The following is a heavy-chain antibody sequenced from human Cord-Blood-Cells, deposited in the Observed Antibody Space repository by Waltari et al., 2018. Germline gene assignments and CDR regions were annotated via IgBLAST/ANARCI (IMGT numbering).Heavy chain of an antibody. CDR2: IYTSGST. V-gene: IGHV4-4*07. CDR1: GGSISSYY. Sequence: QVQLQESGPGLVKPSETLSLTCTVSGGSISSYYWSWIRQPAGKGLEWIGRIYTSGSTNYNPSLKRRVTMSVDTSKNQFSLKLSSVTAADTAVYYCARDCPATAHGITGTTGWFDPWGQGTLVTVSS. J-gene: IGHJ5*02. D-gene: IGHD1-7*01. CDR3: ARDCPATAHGITGTTGWFDP.